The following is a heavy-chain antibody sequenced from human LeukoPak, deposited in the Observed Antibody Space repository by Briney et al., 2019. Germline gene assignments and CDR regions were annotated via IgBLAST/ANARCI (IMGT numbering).Heavy chain of an antibody. V-gene: IGHV3-9*01. Sequence: PGGSLRLSCAASGFTFSNAWMSWVRQAPGKGLEWVSGISRNRDIIGYADSVKGRFTISRDNAKNSLYLQMNSLRHEDTALYYCVKAIYGDYDAFDVWGQGTMVTVSS. CDR1: GFTFSNAW. J-gene: IGHJ3*01. CDR3: VKAIYGDYDAFDV. CDR2: ISRNRDII. D-gene: IGHD4-17*01.